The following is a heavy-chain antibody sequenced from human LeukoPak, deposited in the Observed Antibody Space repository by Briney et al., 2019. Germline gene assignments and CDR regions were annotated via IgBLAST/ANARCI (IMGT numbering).Heavy chain of an antibody. Sequence: GGTLRLSCAASGFTFSSYGMSWVRQAPGKGLEWVSGIRSSGDSTYYADSVKGRFTISRDNSKNTLYLQMNSLRAEDTAVYYCARRSGIAVAGAFDYWGQGTLVTVSS. CDR1: GFTFSSYG. D-gene: IGHD6-19*01. CDR3: ARRSGIAVAGAFDY. J-gene: IGHJ4*02. CDR2: IRSSGDST. V-gene: IGHV3-23*01.